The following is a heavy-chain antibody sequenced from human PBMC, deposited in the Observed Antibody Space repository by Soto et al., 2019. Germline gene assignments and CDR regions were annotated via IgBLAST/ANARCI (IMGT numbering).Heavy chain of an antibody. D-gene: IGHD6-6*01. J-gene: IGHJ5*02. Sequence: GASVKVSCKASGCTFSSYAISWVRQAPGQRLEWMGGINAGNGNTKYSQKFQGRVTITRDTSTSTAYMELSSLRSEDTAVYYCARGLSSSGFDPWGQGTLVTVSS. CDR2: INAGNGNT. CDR3: ARGLSSSGFDP. V-gene: IGHV1-3*01. CDR1: GCTFSSYA.